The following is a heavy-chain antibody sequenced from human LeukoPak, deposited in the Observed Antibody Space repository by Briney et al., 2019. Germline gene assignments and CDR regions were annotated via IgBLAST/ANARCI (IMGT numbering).Heavy chain of an antibody. CDR1: GYTFNNYG. J-gene: IGHJ4*02. Sequence: ASVKVSCKASGYTFNNYGITWVRQAPGQGLEWMGWISAYNGNTNYAQKLQGRVTMTTDTSTSTAYMELRSLRSDDTAVYYCARGGGSVVGATTLYYFDYWGQGTLVTVSS. D-gene: IGHD1-26*01. V-gene: IGHV1-18*01. CDR3: ARGGGSVVGATTLYYFDY. CDR2: ISAYNGNT.